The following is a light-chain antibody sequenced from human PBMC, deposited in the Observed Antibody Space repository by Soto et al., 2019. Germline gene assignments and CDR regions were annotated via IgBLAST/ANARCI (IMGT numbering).Light chain of an antibody. J-gene: IGKJ1*01. V-gene: IGKV3-11*01. CDR2: DAS. CDR3: QQHSNWPPRT. Sequence: EIVLTQSPATLSLSPGERATLSCRASRSVSSYLAWYQQKPGQAPRLLIYDASTRATGIPARFSGSGSGTDFTLTISSLEPEDFAVYYCQQHSNWPPRTFGQGTKVDIK. CDR1: RSVSSY.